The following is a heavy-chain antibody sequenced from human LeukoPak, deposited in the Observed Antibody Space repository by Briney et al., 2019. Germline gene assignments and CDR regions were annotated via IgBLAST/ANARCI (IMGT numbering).Heavy chain of an antibody. V-gene: IGHV3-23*01. D-gene: IGHD6-19*01. Sequence: GGSLRLSCAASGFTFSSYAMSWVRQAPGKGLEWVSGTSGSGGSTYYADSVKGRFTISRDNARNSLFLQMNSLRAEDTAVYYCAKSAVAGLYVTPYFDYWGQGTLVTVSS. CDR1: GFTFSSYA. CDR2: TSGSGGST. J-gene: IGHJ4*02. CDR3: AKSAVAGLYVTPYFDY.